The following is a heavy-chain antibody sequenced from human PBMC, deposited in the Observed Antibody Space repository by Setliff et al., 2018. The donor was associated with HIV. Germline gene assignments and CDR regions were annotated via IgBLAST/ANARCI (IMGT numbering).Heavy chain of an antibody. CDR3: ARLESGVFDI. Sequence: PSETLSLTCAVSGYSISSGYYWAWIRQPPGKGLEWIGHIYHTGSTYSNPSLKRRVTISVDTSKNQFSLKLTSVTAADTAVYYCARLESGVFDIWAQGTMVTVSS. V-gene: IGHV4-38-2*01. CDR2: IYHTGST. J-gene: IGHJ3*02. CDR1: GYSISSGYY. D-gene: IGHD2-8*01.